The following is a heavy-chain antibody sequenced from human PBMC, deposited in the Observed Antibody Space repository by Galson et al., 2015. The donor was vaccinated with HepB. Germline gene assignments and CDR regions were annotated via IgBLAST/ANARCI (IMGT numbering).Heavy chain of an antibody. CDR2: INTKTGNP. V-gene: IGHV7-4-1*02. D-gene: IGHD2-15*01. Sequence: SVKVSCKASGYTLSTYSMTWVRQAPGQGLEWVGWINTKTGNPRYAQGFTGRFVLSLDTSVSTAYLAITSLKAEDTAVYYCATRGVVEATGVRYFHHWGQGTLVTVSS. J-gene: IGHJ1*01. CDR3: ATRGVVEATGVRYFHH. CDR1: GYTLSTYS.